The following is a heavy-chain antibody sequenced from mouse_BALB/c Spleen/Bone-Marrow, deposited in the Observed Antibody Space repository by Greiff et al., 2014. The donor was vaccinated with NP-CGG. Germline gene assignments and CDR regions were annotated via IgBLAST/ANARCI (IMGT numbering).Heavy chain of an antibody. CDR2: IFPGTGTT. CDR3: ARKGISTVIATACYFDY. Sequence: QVQLQQPGAELVKPGASVKLSCKTSGYTFTSYWIQWVKQGPGQGLGWIGEIFPGTGTTYYNEKFKDKATLTIDTSSSTAYMQLSSLTSEDSAVYFCARKGISTVIATACYFDYWGQGSTLTVSS. D-gene: IGHD2-4*01. V-gene: IGHV1S132*01. J-gene: IGHJ2*01. CDR1: GYTFTSYW.